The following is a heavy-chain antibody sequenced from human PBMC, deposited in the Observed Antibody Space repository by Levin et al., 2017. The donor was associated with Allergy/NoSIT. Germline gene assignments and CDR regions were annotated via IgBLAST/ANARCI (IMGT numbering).Heavy chain of an antibody. D-gene: IGHD6-19*01. Sequence: GGSLRLSCAASGFTFGSYWMNWVRQAPGKGLEWVANIKQDGTEKYYADSVKGRFTISRDNAKNSMYLQMSSRRADDKAVYYCARSSSERNTGYVDHWGQGPLVTVSS. CDR1: GFTFGSYW. CDR2: IKQDGTEK. V-gene: IGHV3-7*04. CDR3: ARSSSERNTGYVDH. J-gene: IGHJ5*02.